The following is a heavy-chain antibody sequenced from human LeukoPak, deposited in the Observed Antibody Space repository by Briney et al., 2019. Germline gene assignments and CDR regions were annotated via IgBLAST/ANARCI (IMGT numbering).Heavy chain of an antibody. J-gene: IGHJ4*02. CDR3: AKGGDGDYYFDY. V-gene: IGHV3-30*18. CDR1: GFTFSSYG. CDR2: MSYDGSNK. D-gene: IGHD4-17*01. Sequence: GRSLRLSCAASGFTFSSYGMHWVRQAPGKGLEWVAVMSYDGSNKYYADSVKGRFTISRDNSKNTLYLQMNSLRAEDTAVYYCAKGGDGDYYFDYWGQGTLVTVSS.